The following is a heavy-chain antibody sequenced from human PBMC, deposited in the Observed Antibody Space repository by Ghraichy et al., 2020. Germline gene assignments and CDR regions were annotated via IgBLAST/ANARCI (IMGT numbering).Heavy chain of an antibody. CDR1: GGSISSSSYY. D-gene: IGHD4-17*01. J-gene: IGHJ4*02. CDR2: IYYSGST. Sequence: SETLSLTCTVSGGSISSSSYYWGWIRQPPGKGLEWIGSIYYSGSTYYNPSLKSRVTISVDTSKNQFSLKLSSVTAADTAVYYCARHPTVTYAPERFDYWGQGTLVTVSS. V-gene: IGHV4-39*01. CDR3: ARHPTVTYAPERFDY.